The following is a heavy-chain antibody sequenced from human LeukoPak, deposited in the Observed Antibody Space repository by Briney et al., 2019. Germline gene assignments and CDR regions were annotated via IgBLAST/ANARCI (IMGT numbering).Heavy chain of an antibody. CDR2: INPSGGST. J-gene: IGHJ6*03. V-gene: IGHV1-46*01. Sequence: ASVKVSCKASGYTFTSYYMHWVRQAPGQGLEWMGIINPSGGSTSYAQKFQGRVTMTRDMSTSTVYMELSSLRSEDTAVYYCARGFNKWPYYDFWSGYSSTYYMDVWGKGTTVTVSS. CDR3: ARGFNKWPYYDFWSGYSSTYYMDV. D-gene: IGHD3-3*01. CDR1: GYTFTSYY.